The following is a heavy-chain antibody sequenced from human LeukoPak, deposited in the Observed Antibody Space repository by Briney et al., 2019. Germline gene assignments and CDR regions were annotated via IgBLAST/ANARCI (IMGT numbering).Heavy chain of an antibody. D-gene: IGHD3-9*01. CDR2: INPNSGGT. Sequence: ASVKVSCKASGYTFTGYYMHWVRQAPGQGLEWMGWINPNSGGTNYAQKFQGRVTTTRDTSISTAYMELSRLRSDDTAVYYCAREQQKLRYFVRWGQGTLVTVSS. CDR1: GYTFTGYY. J-gene: IGHJ4*02. V-gene: IGHV1-2*02. CDR3: AREQQKLRYFVR.